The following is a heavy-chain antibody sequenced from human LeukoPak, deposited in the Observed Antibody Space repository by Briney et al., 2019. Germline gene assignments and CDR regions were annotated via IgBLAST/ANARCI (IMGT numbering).Heavy chain of an antibody. D-gene: IGHD2-21*01. Sequence: PGGSLRLSCEASGFSFTNAWMNWVRLAPGKGLEWVGRLKSRVDGGAADYAAPVKGRFTISRDDSKDTLYLQMNSLKNEDTGIYYCAYLRPNDCYYYYMDVWGKGTTVTVAS. J-gene: IGHJ6*03. CDR1: GFSFTNAW. V-gene: IGHV3-15*01. CDR3: AYLRPNDCYYYYMDV. CDR2: LKSRVDGGAA.